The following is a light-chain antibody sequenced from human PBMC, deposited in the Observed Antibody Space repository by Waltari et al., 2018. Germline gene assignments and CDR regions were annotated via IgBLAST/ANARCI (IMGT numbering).Light chain of an antibody. CDR1: ALPKHY. V-gene: IGLV3-25*03. CDR3: QSVDSTGSYVV. CDR2: KDT. J-gene: IGLJ2*01. Sequence: YELTQTPSVSVSPGQTAKITCPGEALPKHYVSWYQKKPGQAPVLVILKDTERPAEVPERFSGSTSGTRVTLTISGAQAEDEADYYCQSVDSTGSYVVFGGGTKLTVL.